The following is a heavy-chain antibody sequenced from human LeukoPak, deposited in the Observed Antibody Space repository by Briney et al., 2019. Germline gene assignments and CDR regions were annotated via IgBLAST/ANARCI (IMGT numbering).Heavy chain of an antibody. CDR3: AKEGSWFGDLEGNY. CDR1: GYTFTSYG. V-gene: IGHV1-18*01. CDR2: ISAYNGNT. D-gene: IGHD3-10*01. Sequence: ASVKVSCKASGYTFTSYGISWVRQAPGQGLEWMGWISAYNGNTNYAQKLQGRVTMTTDISTSTAYMELRSLRSDDTAVYYCAKEGSWFGDLEGNYWGQGTLVTVSS. J-gene: IGHJ4*02.